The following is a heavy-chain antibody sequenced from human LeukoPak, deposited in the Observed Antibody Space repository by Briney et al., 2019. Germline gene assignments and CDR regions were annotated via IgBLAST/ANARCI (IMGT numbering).Heavy chain of an antibody. V-gene: IGHV1-46*01. Sequence: ASVKVSCKASGYTFTSYYMHWVRQAPGQGLERMGIINPSGGSTSYAQKFQGRVTMTRDTSTSTVYMELSSLRSEDTAVYYCARGRFGGIAVAGIDYWGQGTLVTVSS. CDR2: INPSGGST. CDR1: GYTFTSYY. J-gene: IGHJ4*02. CDR3: ARGRFGGIAVAGIDY. D-gene: IGHD6-19*01.